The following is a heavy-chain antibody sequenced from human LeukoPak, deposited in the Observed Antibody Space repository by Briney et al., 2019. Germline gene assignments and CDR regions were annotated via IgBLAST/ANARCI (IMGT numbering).Heavy chain of an antibody. D-gene: IGHD6-19*01. V-gene: IGHV4-39*07. CDR3: ARGVGGYDSDLRYSSGWYGDY. CDR2: IYSSGST. J-gene: IGHJ4*02. CDR1: GGSISSSSYY. Sequence: PSETLSLTCTVSGGSISSSSYYWGWIRQPPGKGLEWIGSIYSSGSTHYNPSLKSRLTISVDTSKNQFSLKLSSVTAADTAVYYCARGVGGYDSDLRYSSGWYGDYWGQGTLVTVSS.